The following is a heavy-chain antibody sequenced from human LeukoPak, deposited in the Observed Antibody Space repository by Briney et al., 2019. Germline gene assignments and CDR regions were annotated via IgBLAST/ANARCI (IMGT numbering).Heavy chain of an antibody. CDR3: ARESLRASSGWYRYPEYFQH. CDR1: GYTFTSYA. CDR2: INAGNGNT. Sequence: ASVKVSCKASGYTFTSYAMHWVRQAPGQRLEWMGWINAGNGNTKYSQKFQGRVTITRDTSASTAYMELSSLRSEDTAVYYCARESLRASSGWYRYPEYFQHWGQGTLVTVSS. J-gene: IGHJ1*01. D-gene: IGHD6-19*01. V-gene: IGHV1-3*01.